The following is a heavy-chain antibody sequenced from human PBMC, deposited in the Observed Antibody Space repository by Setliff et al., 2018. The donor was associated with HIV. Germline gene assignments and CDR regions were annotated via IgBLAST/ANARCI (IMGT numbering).Heavy chain of an antibody. CDR2: FNPNSGVT. D-gene: IGHD3-3*01. J-gene: IGHJ4*02. V-gene: IGHV1-2*06. CDR3: AREPTGDFWSGYSSRGLDY. Sequence: GASVKVSCKASGYTFSSYGVSWVRQAPGQGLEWMGRFNPNSGVTNSPQKLQGRVTMTRDTSINTAYMELSRLTSDDTAFYYCAREPTGDFWSGYSSRGLDYWGQGTLVTVSS. CDR1: GYTFSSYG.